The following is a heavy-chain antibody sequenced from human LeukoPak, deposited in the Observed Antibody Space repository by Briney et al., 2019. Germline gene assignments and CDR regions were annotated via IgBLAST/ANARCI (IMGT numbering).Heavy chain of an antibody. CDR2: IYNSGST. CDR3: GAESERWLVRS. CDR1: GGSISSYY. J-gene: IGHJ4*02. V-gene: IGHV4-59*01. Sequence: SETLSLTCTASGGSISSYYWSWIRQPPGKGLEWIGYIYNSGSTNYNPSLKSRVTILIDTSKNQFSLKLSSVTAADTAVYYCGAESERWLVRSWGQGTLVTVSS. D-gene: IGHD6-19*01.